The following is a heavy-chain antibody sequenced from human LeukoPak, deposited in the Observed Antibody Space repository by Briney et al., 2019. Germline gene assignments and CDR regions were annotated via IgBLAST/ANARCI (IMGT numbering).Heavy chain of an antibody. CDR3: AKGLVSGDY. V-gene: IGHV3-23*01. J-gene: IGHJ4*02. Sequence: GGSLRLSCAASGFTFSSYAMSWVRQAPGKGLEWVSAISGSGGTPYSPVSLTGPFTISRDNSKNTLYLQMNSLRAEDTAVYYCAKGLVSGDYWGQGTLVTVSS. CDR1: GFTFSSYA. CDR2: ISGSGGTP. D-gene: IGHD1-26*01.